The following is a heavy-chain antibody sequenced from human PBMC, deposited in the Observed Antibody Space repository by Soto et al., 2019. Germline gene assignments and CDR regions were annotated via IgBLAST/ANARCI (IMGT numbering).Heavy chain of an antibody. Sequence: QVQLVESGGGVVQPGRSLRLSCAASGFTFSSYAMRWVRQAPGKGLEWVAVISYDGSNKYYADSVKCRFTISRDNSKNTLYLQMNSLRAEDRAVYYCARDAAPYCGGDCYPTAGLDYWGQGTLVPVSS. CDR2: ISYDGSNK. V-gene: IGHV3-30-3*01. CDR1: GFTFSSYA. CDR3: ARDAAPYCGGDCYPTAGLDY. J-gene: IGHJ4*02. D-gene: IGHD2-21*02.